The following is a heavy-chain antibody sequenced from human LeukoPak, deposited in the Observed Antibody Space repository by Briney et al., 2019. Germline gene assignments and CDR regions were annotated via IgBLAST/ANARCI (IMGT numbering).Heavy chain of an antibody. V-gene: IGHV3-21*01. CDR1: RFTFNIYS. Sequence: PGGSLRLSCAASRFTFNIYSMNWVRQAPGKGPEWVSSISSGSSYIYYADSEKGRFTISRDNAKNSLYLQMNSLRAEDTAVYYCARGLGLRTGNWYFDLWGRGTLVTVSS. J-gene: IGHJ2*01. CDR2: ISSGSSYI. CDR3: ARGLGLRTGNWYFDL. D-gene: IGHD1-1*01.